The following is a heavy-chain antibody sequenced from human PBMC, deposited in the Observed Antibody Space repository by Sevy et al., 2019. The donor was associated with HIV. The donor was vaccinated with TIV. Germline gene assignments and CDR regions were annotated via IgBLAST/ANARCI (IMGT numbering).Heavy chain of an antibody. CDR2: ISGSGGSA. J-gene: IGHJ4*02. CDR1: GFTISRYA. Sequence: GGSLRLSCAASGFTISRYAMSWVRQAPGKGLEWVSAISGSGGSAYYADSVKGRFTISRDNSKNTLYLQMNSLRAEDTAVYYCAKVDIVVVVATTSRVGESTWRYFDYWGQGTLVTVSS. V-gene: IGHV3-23*01. CDR3: AKVDIVVVVATTSRVGESTWRYFDY. D-gene: IGHD2-15*01.